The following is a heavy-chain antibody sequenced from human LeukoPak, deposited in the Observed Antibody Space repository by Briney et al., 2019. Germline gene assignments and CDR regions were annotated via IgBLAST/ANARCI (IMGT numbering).Heavy chain of an antibody. J-gene: IGHJ2*01. V-gene: IGHV3-7*04. CDR1: GFTFSSYW. CDR3: ARVHWYFDF. CDR2: IKEDGSDK. Sequence: GGSLRRSCAASGFTFSSYWMSWVRQAPGKGLEWVAHIKEDGSDKNYVDSVKGRFTISRDNAKNSLYLQMNSLRVEDTAVYYCARVHWYFDFWGRGTLVTVSS.